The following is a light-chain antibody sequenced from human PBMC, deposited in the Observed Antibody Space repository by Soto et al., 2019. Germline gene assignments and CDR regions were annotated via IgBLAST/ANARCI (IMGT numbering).Light chain of an antibody. V-gene: IGKV1-9*01. J-gene: IGKJ3*01. CDR2: AAS. CDR1: QGISSY. Sequence: DIQLTQSPSFLSASVGDRVTITCRASQGISSYLAWYQQKPGKAPKLLIYAASTLQSGVPSRFSGSGSGTEFTLTISSLQPEDFATYYCQPLNSCHFTFGPGTKVDIK. CDR3: QPLNSCHFT.